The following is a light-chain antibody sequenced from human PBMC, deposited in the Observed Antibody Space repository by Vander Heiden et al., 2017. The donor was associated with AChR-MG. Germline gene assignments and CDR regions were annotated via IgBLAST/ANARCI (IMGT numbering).Light chain of an antibody. Sequence: SSELTQDPAVSVALGQTVTITCQGDRLRSYHASWYQQKPQQAPVVVIYGQNNRPSGIPDRFSGSTTGNTASLTIAGAQAEDEAHYYCSSRHSTGNPVVGGGNKVNV. J-gene: IGLJ2*01. V-gene: IGLV3-19*01. CDR3: SSRHSTGNPV. CDR2: GQN. CDR1: RLRSYH.